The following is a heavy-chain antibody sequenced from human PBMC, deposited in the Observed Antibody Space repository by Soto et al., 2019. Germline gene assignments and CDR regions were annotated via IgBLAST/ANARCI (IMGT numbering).Heavy chain of an antibody. J-gene: IGHJ6*04. D-gene: IGHD5-18*01. CDR2: MNPNSGNT. V-gene: IGHV1-8*01. Sequence: EASVKVSCKASGYTFTSYDINWVRQTTGQGLEWMGWMNPNSGNTGYAQKFQGRVTMTRNTSISTAYMELSSLRSEDTAVYYCARGGWIQSGGGLMDVWGKGTTVTVSS. CDR3: ARGGWIQSGGGLMDV. CDR1: GYTFTSYD.